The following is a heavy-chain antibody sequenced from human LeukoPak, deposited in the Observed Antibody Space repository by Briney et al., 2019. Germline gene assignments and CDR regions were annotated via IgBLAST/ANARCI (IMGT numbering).Heavy chain of an antibody. CDR1: GGTFSSYA. J-gene: IGHJ4*02. CDR2: IIPIFGTA. CDR3: ARGRGYYDSSGPILDY. V-gene: IGHV1-69*13. D-gene: IGHD3-22*01. Sequence: SVKVSCKASGGTFSSYAISWVRQAPGQGLEWMGGIIPIFGTANYAQKFQGRVTITADESTSTAYMELSSLRSEDTAVYYCARGRGYYDSSGPILDYWGQGTLVTVSS.